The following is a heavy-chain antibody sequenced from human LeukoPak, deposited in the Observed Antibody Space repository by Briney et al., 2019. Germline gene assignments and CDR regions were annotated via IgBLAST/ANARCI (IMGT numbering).Heavy chain of an antibody. V-gene: IGHV3-11*01. D-gene: IGHD3-10*01. CDR2: ISTSGNDR. CDR1: GFSFSDYY. Sequence: GGSLRLSCAASGFSFSDYYMTWIRLAPGKGLEWVSHISTSGNDRYYADSVKGRFTIFRDNAEKSLYLHLNSLRAEDSAMYFCARNIIDSGLLDYWGQGTQVTVSS. CDR3: ARNIIDSGLLDY. J-gene: IGHJ4*02.